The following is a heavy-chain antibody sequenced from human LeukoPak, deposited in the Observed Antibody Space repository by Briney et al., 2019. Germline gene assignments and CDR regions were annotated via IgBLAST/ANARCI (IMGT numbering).Heavy chain of an antibody. J-gene: IGHJ6*02. CDR2: ISYDGSNK. CDR3: ARDRVAVAGTKYYYYGMDV. D-gene: IGHD6-19*01. V-gene: IGHV3-30*03. CDR1: GFTFSSYG. Sequence: PGRSLRLSCAASGFTFSSYGMHWVRQAPGKGLEWVAVISYDGSNKYYADSVKGRFTISRDNSKDTLYLQMNSLRAEDTAVYYCARDRVAVAGTKYYYYGMDVWGQGTTVTVSS.